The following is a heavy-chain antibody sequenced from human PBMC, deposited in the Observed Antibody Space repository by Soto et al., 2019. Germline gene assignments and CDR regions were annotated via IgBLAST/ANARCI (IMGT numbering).Heavy chain of an antibody. J-gene: IGHJ6*02. V-gene: IGHV5-10-1*01. CDR2: IDPSDSYT. D-gene: IGHD3-3*01. Sequence: PXESLKLSCKCSGYSFTSYWISWVLQMPGKGLEWMGRIDPSDSYTNYSPSFQGHVTISADKSISTAYLQWSSLKASDTAMYYCARSGYDFWSGYYTYYYYGMDVWGQGTTVTVSS. CDR1: GYSFTSYW. CDR3: ARSGYDFWSGYYTYYYYGMDV.